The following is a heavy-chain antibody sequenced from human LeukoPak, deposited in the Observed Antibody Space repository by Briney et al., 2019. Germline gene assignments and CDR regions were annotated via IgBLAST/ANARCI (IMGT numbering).Heavy chain of an antibody. CDR3: ATVRVYDILTGYYHGRDFDL. V-gene: IGHV1-24*01. Sequence: ASVKVSCKVSGYTLTELSMHWVRQAPGKGLEWMGGFDPEDGETTYAQKFQGRVTMTEDTSTDTAYMELSSLRSEDTAVYYCATVRVYDILTGYYHGRDFDLWGRGTLVTVSS. CDR2: FDPEDGET. CDR1: GYTLTELS. D-gene: IGHD3-9*01. J-gene: IGHJ2*01.